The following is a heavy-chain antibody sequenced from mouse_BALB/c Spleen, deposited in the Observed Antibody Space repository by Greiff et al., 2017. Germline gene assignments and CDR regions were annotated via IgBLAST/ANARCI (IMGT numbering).Heavy chain of an antibody. Sequence: QVQLKESGAELVRPGSSVKISCKASGYAFSSYWMNWVKQRPGQGLEWIGQIYPGDGDTNYNGKFKGKATLTADKSSSTAYMQLSSLTSEDSAVYFCARTPGTRYFDVWGAGTTVTVSS. V-gene: IGHV1-80*01. D-gene: IGHD4-1*01. CDR2: IYPGDGDT. CDR3: ARTPGTRYFDV. CDR1: GYAFSSYW. J-gene: IGHJ1*01.